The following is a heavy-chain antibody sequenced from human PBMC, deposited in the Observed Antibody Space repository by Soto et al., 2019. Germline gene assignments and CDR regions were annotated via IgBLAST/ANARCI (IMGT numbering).Heavy chain of an antibody. CDR3: ARYNSYAIDY. Sequence: SETLSLTCSVSGTSISSYYCSWIRQPPGKGLEWIANIHYSGTTNYNPSLASRVTLSVDTSKNQFSLKMTSVTAADRAMYFCARYNSYAIDYWGRGTLVTVSS. CDR1: GTSISSYY. D-gene: IGHD2-8*01. J-gene: IGHJ4*02. CDR2: IHYSGTT. V-gene: IGHV4-59*01.